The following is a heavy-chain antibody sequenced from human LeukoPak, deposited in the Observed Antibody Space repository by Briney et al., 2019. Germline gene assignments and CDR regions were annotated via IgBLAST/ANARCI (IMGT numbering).Heavy chain of an antibody. D-gene: IGHD1-26*01. V-gene: IGHV1-69*05. CDR1: GGTFNYA. Sequence: ASVKVSCKSSGGTFNYAISWVRQAPGQGPEWMGGILPVLGTPHHAQKFQGRLTVTTDEVAATAYMELRSLRSEDTAVYYCARGYSGNFFGFDLWGQGTLVTVSS. CDR3: ARGYSGNFFGFDL. J-gene: IGHJ4*02. CDR2: ILPVLGTP.